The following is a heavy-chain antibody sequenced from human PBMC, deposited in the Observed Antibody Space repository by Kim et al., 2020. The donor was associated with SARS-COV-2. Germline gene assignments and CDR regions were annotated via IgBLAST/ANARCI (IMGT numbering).Heavy chain of an antibody. J-gene: IGHJ6*02. CDR3: ARGNSSFYYYYGMDV. Sequence: GESLKISCKGSGYSFTSYWIGWVHQMPGKGLEWMGIIYPGDSDTRYSPSFQGQVTISADKSISTAYLQWSSLKASDTAMYYCARGNSSFYYYYGMDVWGQGTTVTVSS. CDR1: GYSFTSYW. CDR2: IYPGDSDT. D-gene: IGHD4-4*01. V-gene: IGHV5-51*07.